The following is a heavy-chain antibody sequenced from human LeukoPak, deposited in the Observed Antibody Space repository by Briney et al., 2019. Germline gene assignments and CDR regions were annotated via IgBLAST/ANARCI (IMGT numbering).Heavy chain of an antibody. V-gene: IGHV4-34*01. CDR2: INHSGST. CDR3: ARLGGWYAFDI. CDR1: GGSFSGYY. J-gene: IGHJ3*02. Sequence: SETLSLTCAVYGGSFSGYYWSWIRQPPGKGLEWIGEINHSGSTNYNPSLKSRVTISADTSKNQFSLKLSSVTAADTAVYSCARLGGWYAFDIWGQGTMVTVSS. D-gene: IGHD2-15*01.